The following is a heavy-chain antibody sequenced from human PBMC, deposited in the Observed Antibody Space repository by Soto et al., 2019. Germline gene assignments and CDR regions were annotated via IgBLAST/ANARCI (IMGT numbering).Heavy chain of an antibody. J-gene: IGHJ4*02. Sequence: QVQLVESGGGVVQPGRCLRLSCAASGFTFSGYAMHWVRQAPGKGLEWVAFISYDGSDKFYADSVKGRFIISRDNSKNSLYLQMNSLRAEDTAVYYCARERDSFDDWGQGTLVIVFS. CDR3: ARERDSFDD. D-gene: IGHD2-15*01. V-gene: IGHV3-30-3*01. CDR2: ISYDGSDK. CDR1: GFTFSGYA.